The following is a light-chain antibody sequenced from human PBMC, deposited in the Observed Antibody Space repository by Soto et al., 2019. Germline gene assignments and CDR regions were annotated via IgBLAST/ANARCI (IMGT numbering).Light chain of an antibody. CDR3: QQYNNWPRT. CDR2: GAS. CDR1: QSVSSN. Sequence: IGMTQSPATLSVAPGERAILSCRASQSVSSNLAWYQQKPGQAPRLLIYGASTRATGIPARFSGSGSGTEFTLTISSLQSEAFAVYYCQQYNNWPRTFGQGTKLEIK. J-gene: IGKJ2*01. V-gene: IGKV3-15*01.